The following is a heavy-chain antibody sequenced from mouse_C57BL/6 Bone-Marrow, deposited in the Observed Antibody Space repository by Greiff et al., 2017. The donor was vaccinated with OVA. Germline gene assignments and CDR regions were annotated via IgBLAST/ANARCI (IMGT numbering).Heavy chain of an antibody. CDR2: IYPRSGNT. CDR3: ARRATVVENYAMDY. V-gene: IGHV1-81*01. CDR1: GYTFTSYG. D-gene: IGHD1-1*01. Sequence: QVQLKESGAELARPGASVKLSCKASGYTFTSYGISWVKQRTGQGLEWIGEIYPRSGNTYYNEKFKGKATLTADKSSSTAYKELRSLTSEDSAVYFCARRATVVENYAMDYWGQGTSVTVSS. J-gene: IGHJ4*01.